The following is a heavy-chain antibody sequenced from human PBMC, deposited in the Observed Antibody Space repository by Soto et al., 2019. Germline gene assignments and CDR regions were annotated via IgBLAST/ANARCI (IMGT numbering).Heavy chain of an antibody. CDR1: GFTFSSYE. D-gene: IGHD6-6*01. Sequence: GGSLRLSCAASGFTFSSYEMNWVRQAPGKGLEWVSYISSSGSTIYYADSVKGRFTISRDNAKNSLYLQMNSLRAEDTAVYYCARDLPYSSSPGGYYYYYGMDVWGQGTTVTVS. CDR2: ISSSGSTI. V-gene: IGHV3-48*03. J-gene: IGHJ6*02. CDR3: ARDLPYSSSPGGYYYYYGMDV.